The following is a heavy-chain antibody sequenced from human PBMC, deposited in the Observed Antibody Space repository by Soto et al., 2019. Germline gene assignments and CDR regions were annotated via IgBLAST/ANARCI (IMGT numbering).Heavy chain of an antibody. Sequence: GASVKVSCKTSGYTFTNNGINWVRQAPGQGLEWMGWISGYNGNTDYAQKLQGRVTMTTDTFTSTAYMELRSLRSDDTAVYYCARGSTHYGMDVWGQGTTVTVSS. CDR1: GYTFTNNG. CDR2: ISGYNGNT. J-gene: IGHJ6*02. V-gene: IGHV1-18*04. CDR3: ARGSTHYGMDV. D-gene: IGHD1-1*01.